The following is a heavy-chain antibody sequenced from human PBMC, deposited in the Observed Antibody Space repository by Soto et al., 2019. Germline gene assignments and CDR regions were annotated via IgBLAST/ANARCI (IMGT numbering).Heavy chain of an antibody. Sequence: QMQLQESGPGLVKPSQTLSLICSVSGGSISRPGYYWAWIREHPARGLEWIGSISYSGNSNHNPSLHCALILSVDSPQNSFSLRLHSVAAAYTAVYYFARQRSDGSGYTTLWGQGARVTFSS. CDR2: ISYSGNS. J-gene: IGHJ1*01. V-gene: IGHV4-31*01. CDR3: ARQRSDGSGYTTL. D-gene: IGHD3-22*01. CDR1: GGSISRPGYY.